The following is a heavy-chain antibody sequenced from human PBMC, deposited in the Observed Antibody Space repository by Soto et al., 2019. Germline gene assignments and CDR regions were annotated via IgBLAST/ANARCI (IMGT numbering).Heavy chain of an antibody. J-gene: IGHJ6*02. D-gene: IGHD3-10*01. Sequence: PSETLSLTCTVSGGSISSGDYYWSWIRQPPGKGLEWIGYIYYSGSTYYNPSLKSRVTISVDTSKNQFSLKLSSVTAADTAVYYCARQDGEQRYYYYGMDVWGQGTTVTVSS. CDR3: ARQDGEQRYYYYGMDV. CDR2: IYYSGST. V-gene: IGHV4-30-4*01. CDR1: GGSISSGDYY.